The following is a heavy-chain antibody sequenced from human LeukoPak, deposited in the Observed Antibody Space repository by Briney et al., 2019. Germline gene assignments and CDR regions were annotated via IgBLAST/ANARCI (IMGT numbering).Heavy chain of an antibody. D-gene: IGHD2-2*01. J-gene: IGHJ4*02. Sequence: GGSLRLSCAASGFTFSSYSMNWVRQAPGKGLEWVSSISSSSSYIYYADSVKGRFTISRDNAKNSLYLQMNSLRAEDTAFYHCARVHRYASSWDSLGYWGQGTLVTVSS. V-gene: IGHV3-21*04. CDR2: ISSSSSYI. CDR3: ARVHRYASSWDSLGY. CDR1: GFTFSSYS.